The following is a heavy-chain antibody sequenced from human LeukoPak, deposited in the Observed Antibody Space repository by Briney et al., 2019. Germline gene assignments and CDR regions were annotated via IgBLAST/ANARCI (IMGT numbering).Heavy chain of an antibody. V-gene: IGHV4-59*12. J-gene: IGHJ4*02. CDR2: IDYSGST. CDR3: ARVEEKCSGGSCLRIFDY. D-gene: IGHD2-15*01. Sequence: SETLSLTCTVSGASISSYYWSWIRQPPGKGLEWTGYIDYSGSTNYNPSLKSRVTISVDTSKNQCSLKLSSVTAADTAVYYCARVEEKCSGGSCLRIFDYWGQGTLVTVSS. CDR1: GASISSYY.